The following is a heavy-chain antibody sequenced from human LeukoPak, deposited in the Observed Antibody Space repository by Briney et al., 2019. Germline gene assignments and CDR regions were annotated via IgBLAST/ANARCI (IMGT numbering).Heavy chain of an antibody. D-gene: IGHD3-10*01. J-gene: IGHJ4*02. V-gene: IGHV3-23*01. CDR3: AKAESLYYYGSGCYYPSPTERVHFDY. CDR1: GFTFSSYA. Sequence: GGSLRLSCAASGFTFSSYAMSWVRQAPGKGLEWVSAISGSGGSTYYADSVKGRFTISRDNSKNTLYLQMNSLRAEDTAVYYCAKAESLYYYGSGCYYPSPTERVHFDYWGQGTLVTVSS. CDR2: ISGSGGST.